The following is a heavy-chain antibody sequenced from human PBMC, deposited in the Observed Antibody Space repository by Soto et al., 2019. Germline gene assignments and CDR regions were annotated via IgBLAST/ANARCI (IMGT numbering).Heavy chain of an antibody. V-gene: IGHV1-2*04. J-gene: IGHJ5*02. CDR2: INPNSGGT. Sequence: ASVNVSCKASGYTFTGYYMHWVRQAPGQGLEWMGWINPNSGGTNYAQKFQGWVTMTRDTSISTAYMELSRLRSDDTAVYYCARASGLSSTEFDPWGQGTLVTVSS. D-gene: IGHD2-2*01. CDR3: ARASGLSSTEFDP. CDR1: GYTFTGYY.